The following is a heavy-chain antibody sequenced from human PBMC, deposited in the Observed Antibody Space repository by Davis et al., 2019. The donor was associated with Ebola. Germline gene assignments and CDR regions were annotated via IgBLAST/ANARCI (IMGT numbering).Heavy chain of an antibody. V-gene: IGHV1-46*01. J-gene: IGHJ4*02. CDR1: GYTFTTYI. CDR3: ASPGIAAGAPGY. Sequence: AASVKVSCKASGYTFTTYIISWVRQAPGQGLEWMGIINPSGGTTSYAQKFQGRVTMTRDTSTSTVYMELISLRSEDTAVYYCASPGIAAGAPGYWGQGTLVTVSS. CDR2: INPSGGTT. D-gene: IGHD6-13*01.